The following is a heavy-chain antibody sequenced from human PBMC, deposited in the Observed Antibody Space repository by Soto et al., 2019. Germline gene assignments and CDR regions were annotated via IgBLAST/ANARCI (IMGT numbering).Heavy chain of an antibody. J-gene: IGHJ1*01. D-gene: IGHD6-19*01. Sequence: SETLSLTCTVSGGSISISSFYWGWVRQPPGKGLEWVGSIYSDGITYYNPSLESRVALSVDLSENQLSLKLSSVTAADAAVYYCVRDSGAVAGKVDYFQHWGPGTQVTVSS. V-gene: IGHV4-39*02. CDR2: IYSDGIT. CDR1: GGSISISSFY. CDR3: VRDSGAVAGKVDYFQH.